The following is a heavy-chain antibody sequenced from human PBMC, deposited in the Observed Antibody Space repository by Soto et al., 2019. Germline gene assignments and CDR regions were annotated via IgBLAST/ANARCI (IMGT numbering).Heavy chain of an antibody. J-gene: IGHJ6*02. V-gene: IGHV1-69*12. D-gene: IGHD1-7*01. CDR3: ARDKDRQQLGGNSYDMLDV. CDR2: IMPVFATP. Sequence: QVQLMQSGAEVKKPGSSVKVSCKASGGTFSTSAISWVRQAPGEGLEWVGGIMPVFATPDYAQKFRGRVTISADESTTTAYLELTSLTTDDTAVYYCARDKDRQQLGGNSYDMLDVWGQGTAITVSS. CDR1: GGTFSTSA.